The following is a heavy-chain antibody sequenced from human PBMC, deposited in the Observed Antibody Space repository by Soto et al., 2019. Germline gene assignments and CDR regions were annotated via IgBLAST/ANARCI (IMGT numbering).Heavy chain of an antibody. Sequence: PSETLSLTCTVSGASISSGDYYLSWIRQHPGKGLEWIGYIHSSGSPFYNPSLKSRVSISIDTSKKQFSLNLKSVTAADTAVYYCARNLAAATSEVVFDYSGQGTVVTVSS. D-gene: IGHD6-13*01. CDR2: IHSSGSP. V-gene: IGHV4-31*03. CDR1: GASISSGDYY. J-gene: IGHJ4*02. CDR3: ARNLAAATSEVVFDY.